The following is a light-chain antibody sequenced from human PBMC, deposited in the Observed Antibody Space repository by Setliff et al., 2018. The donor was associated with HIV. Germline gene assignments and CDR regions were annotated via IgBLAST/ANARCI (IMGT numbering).Light chain of an antibody. Sequence: QSVLTQPPSASGTPGQRVTISCSGSFSNIGRNNVNWYQQLPGTAPKLLIFDHFQRPSGVPDRFSGSKSGTSASLAISGLQSEDEADYYCSSYTGTYSFLFGGGTKVTVL. V-gene: IGLV1-44*01. CDR1: FSNIGRNN. CDR3: SSYTGTYSFL. CDR2: DHF. J-gene: IGLJ2*01.